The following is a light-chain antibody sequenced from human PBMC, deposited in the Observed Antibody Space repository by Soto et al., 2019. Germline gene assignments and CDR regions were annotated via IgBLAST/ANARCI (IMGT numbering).Light chain of an antibody. V-gene: IGLV2-14*01. J-gene: IGLJ1*01. CDR3: SSYTTSSTLV. Sequence: QSALTQPASVSASPGQSITLSCTGTSGDVGGYNFVSWYQQFPAKAPKLLIYEVGNRPSGVSNRFSGSKSGNTASLTISGLQAEDEADYYCSSYTTSSTLVFGTGTKVTVL. CDR1: SGDVGGYNF. CDR2: EVG.